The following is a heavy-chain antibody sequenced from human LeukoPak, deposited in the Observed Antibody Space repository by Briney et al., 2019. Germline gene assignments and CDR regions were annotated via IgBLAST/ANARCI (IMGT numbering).Heavy chain of an antibody. CDR3: AKDVRSYYYGMDV. CDR1: GFTFDDYA. V-gene: IGHV3-9*01. J-gene: IGHJ6*02. D-gene: IGHD3-10*01. CDR2: ISWNSGSI. Sequence: GRSLRLSCAASGFTFDDYAMHWVRQAPGKGLEWVSGISWNSGSIGYADSVKGRFTISRDNAKNSLYLQMNSLRAEDTALYYCAKDVRSYYYGMDVWGQGTTVTVSS.